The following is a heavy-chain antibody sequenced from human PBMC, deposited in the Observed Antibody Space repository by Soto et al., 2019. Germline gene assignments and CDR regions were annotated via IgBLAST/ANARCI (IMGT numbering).Heavy chain of an antibody. J-gene: IGHJ5*02. CDR1: GFTFSSYA. CDR3: VKDFDQGKNGWAYISSSYDFWSGPHPNPVLDP. Sequence: QPGGSLRLSCSASGFTFSSYAMHWVRQAPGKGLEYVSAISSNGGSTYYADSVKGRFTISRDNSKNTLYLQMSSLRAEDTAVYYCVKDFDQGKNGWAYISSSYDFWSGPHPNPVLDPWGQGTLVTVSS. V-gene: IGHV3-64D*08. D-gene: IGHD3-3*01. CDR2: ISSNGGST.